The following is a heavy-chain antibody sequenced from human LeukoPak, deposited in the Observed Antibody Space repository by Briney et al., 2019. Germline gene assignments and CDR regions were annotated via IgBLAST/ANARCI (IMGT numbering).Heavy chain of an antibody. Sequence: SETLSLTCTVSGGSISSYYWSWIRQPPGKGLEWIGYIYYSGSTNYNPSLKSRVTISVDTSKNQFSLKLSSVTAADTAVYYCARYKVAAAATALDHWGQGTLVTVSS. J-gene: IGHJ5*02. CDR3: ARYKVAAAATALDH. CDR1: GGSISSYY. V-gene: IGHV4-59*01. CDR2: IYYSGST. D-gene: IGHD6-13*01.